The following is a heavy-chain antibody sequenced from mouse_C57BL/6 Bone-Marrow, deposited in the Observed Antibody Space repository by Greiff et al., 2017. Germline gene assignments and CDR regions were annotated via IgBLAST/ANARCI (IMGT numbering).Heavy chain of an antibody. CDR3: ARWGNWCFDY. D-gene: IGHD4-1*01. Sequence: QVQLQQSGAELARPGASVKLSCKASGYTFTSYGISWVKQRTGQGLEWIGEIYPRSGNTYYNEKLKGKATLTADKSSSTAYMELRSLTSEDAAVYFCARWGNWCFDYWGQGTTLTVSS. V-gene: IGHV1-81*01. J-gene: IGHJ2*01. CDR1: GYTFTSYG. CDR2: IYPRSGNT.